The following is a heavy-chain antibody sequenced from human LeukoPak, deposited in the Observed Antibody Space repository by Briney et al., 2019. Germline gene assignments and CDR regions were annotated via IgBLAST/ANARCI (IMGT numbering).Heavy chain of an antibody. CDR1: GFTFSTFA. D-gene: IGHD3-22*01. Sequence: PGGSLRLSCAASGFTFSTFAMTWVRQAPGKGLEWVSVIRGTGGSTYYADSVKGRFTISRDNSNNTLYLQMNSLRAEDTAVYYCARSPSGYYFYFDYWGQGTLVTVSS. CDR2: IRGTGGST. J-gene: IGHJ4*02. CDR3: ARSPSGYYFYFDY. V-gene: IGHV3-23*01.